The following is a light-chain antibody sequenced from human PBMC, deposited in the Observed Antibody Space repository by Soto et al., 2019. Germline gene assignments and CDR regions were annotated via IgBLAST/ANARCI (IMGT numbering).Light chain of an antibody. CDR2: AAS. V-gene: IGKV3-20*01. CDR3: QQYGRA. Sequence: EIVLTQAPGTLSLSPGERATLSSRASQSVSSSYLVWYQQKPGQGPRLLIYAASSRATGIPDRFSGSGSGTDFTLTISRLEPEDFAVYYCQQYGRAVGQGTKVEI. J-gene: IGKJ1*01. CDR1: QSVSSSY.